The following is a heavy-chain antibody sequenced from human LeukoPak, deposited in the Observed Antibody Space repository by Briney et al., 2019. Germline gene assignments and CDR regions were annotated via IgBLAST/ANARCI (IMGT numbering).Heavy chain of an antibody. Sequence: GGSLRLSCAASGFTFSSYSMNWVRQAPGKGLEWVSSISSSSSYIYYADSVKGRFTISRDNAKNSLYLQINSLRAEDTAVYYCARDSSGYLDAFDIWGQGTMVTVSS. V-gene: IGHV3-21*01. CDR2: ISSSSSYI. J-gene: IGHJ3*02. CDR1: GFTFSSYS. CDR3: ARDSSGYLDAFDI. D-gene: IGHD3-22*01.